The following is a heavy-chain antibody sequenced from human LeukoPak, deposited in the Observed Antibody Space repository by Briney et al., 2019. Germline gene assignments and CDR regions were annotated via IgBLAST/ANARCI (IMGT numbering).Heavy chain of an antibody. CDR1: GFTFSSYA. Sequence: GGSLRLSCAASGFTFSSYAMHWVRQAPGKGLEWVAVISYDGSNKYYADSVKGRFTISRDNSKNTLYLQMNSLRAEDTAVYYCAKDLLSTVTTFFDYWGQGTLVTVSS. CDR3: AKDLLSTVTTFFDY. J-gene: IGHJ4*02. V-gene: IGHV3-30-3*01. CDR2: ISYDGSNK. D-gene: IGHD4-17*01.